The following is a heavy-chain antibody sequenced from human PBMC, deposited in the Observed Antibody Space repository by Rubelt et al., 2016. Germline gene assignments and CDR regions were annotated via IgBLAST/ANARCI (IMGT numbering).Heavy chain of an antibody. CDR2: IWYDGSNK. Sequence: QVQLVESGGGVVQPGRSLRLSCAASGFTFSSYGMHWVRPAPGKGLEWVAVIWYDGSNKYYADSVKGRFTISRDNSKNTLYLQMNSLRAEDTAVYYCARVGSYSSSSGYYFDYWGQGTLVTVSS. V-gene: IGHV3-33*01. CDR1: GFTFSSYG. CDR3: ARVGSYSSSSGYYFDY. J-gene: IGHJ4*02. D-gene: IGHD6-6*01.